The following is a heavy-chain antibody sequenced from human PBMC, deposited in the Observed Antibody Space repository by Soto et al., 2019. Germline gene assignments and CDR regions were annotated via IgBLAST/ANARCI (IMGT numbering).Heavy chain of an antibody. D-gene: IGHD3-22*01. V-gene: IGHV4-31*03. CDR3: ARHNYDSSGTAVDV. CDR1: GGSISSGGYY. J-gene: IGHJ6*02. CDR2: IYYSGST. Sequence: PSETLSLTCTVSGGSISSGGYYWSWIRQHPGKGLEWIGCIYYSGSTYYNPSLKSRVTISVDTSKNQFSLKLSSVTAADTVVYYCARHNYDSSGTAVDVWGQGTTVTVSS.